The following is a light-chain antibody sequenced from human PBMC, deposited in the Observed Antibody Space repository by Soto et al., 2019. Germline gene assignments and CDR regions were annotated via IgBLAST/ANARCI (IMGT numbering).Light chain of an antibody. CDR1: SSDVGTYNR. CDR2: EVS. J-gene: IGLJ1*01. V-gene: IGLV2-18*01. CDR3: SSERVVYTSSSTYV. Sequence: QSALTQPPSVSGSPGQSVTISCTGTSSDVGTYNRVSWYQQPPGTAPKLMIYEVSNRPSGVPDRFSGSKSGNTASLTISGLQAEDEADYYCSSERVVYTSSSTYVSGTGTKVTVL.